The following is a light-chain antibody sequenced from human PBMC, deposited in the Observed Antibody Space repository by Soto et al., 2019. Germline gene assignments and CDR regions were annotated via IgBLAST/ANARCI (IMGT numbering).Light chain of an antibody. J-gene: IGKJ5*01. V-gene: IGKV3-11*01. CDR3: QQRNMWPPIT. CDR2: DAS. Sequence: EIVLTHSPVTLSLSPGERATLSCSASQSVRTYLAWYQVKPGQAPRLLIYDASSRASGVPARFSGSGSGTDFTLTISSLEPEDFAVYYCQQRNMWPPITFGQGTRLEIK. CDR1: QSVRTY.